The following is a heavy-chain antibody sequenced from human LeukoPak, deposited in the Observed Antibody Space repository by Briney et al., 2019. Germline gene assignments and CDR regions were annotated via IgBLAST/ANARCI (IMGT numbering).Heavy chain of an antibody. CDR3: AKCQSNSWYDAFDI. CDR2: ISGSGGST. D-gene: IGHD6-13*01. J-gene: IGHJ3*02. Sequence: AGGSLRLSCAASGFPFSSHWLSWVRQAPGKGPEWVSAISGSGGSTYYADSVKGRFTISRDNSKNTLYLQMNSLRADDTAVYYCAKCQSNSWYDAFDIWGQGTMVTVSS. V-gene: IGHV3-23*01. CDR1: GFPFSSHW.